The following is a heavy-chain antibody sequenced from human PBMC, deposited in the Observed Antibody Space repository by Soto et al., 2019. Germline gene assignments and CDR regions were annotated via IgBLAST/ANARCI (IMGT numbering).Heavy chain of an antibody. CDR1: GYTFTSYG. D-gene: IGHD3-3*01. V-gene: IGHV1-18*01. Sequence: QVPLVQSGAEVKKPGASVKVSCKASGYTFTSYGISWVRQAPGQGLEWMRWISAYNGNTNDAQKLQGRVTMTTDTSTSTAYMELRSLRSDDTAVYYCARGMTRDFWSGFDRFDPWGQGTLVTVSS. J-gene: IGHJ5*02. CDR3: ARGMTRDFWSGFDRFDP. CDR2: ISAYNGNT.